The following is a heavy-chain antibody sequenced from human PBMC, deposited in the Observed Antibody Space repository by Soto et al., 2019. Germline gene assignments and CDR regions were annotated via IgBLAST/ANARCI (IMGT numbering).Heavy chain of an antibody. CDR3: ARAQRWLQPHDAFDI. D-gene: IGHD5-12*01. CDR2: IWYDGSNK. Sequence: SRTLSCGAAGFTFSSYGMHWVRHAPGKGLEWVAVIWYDGSNKYYADSVKGRFTISRDNSKNTLYLQMNSLRAEDTAVYYCARAQRWLQPHDAFDIWGQGTMVSVS. CDR1: GFTFSSYG. V-gene: IGHV3-33*01. J-gene: IGHJ3*02.